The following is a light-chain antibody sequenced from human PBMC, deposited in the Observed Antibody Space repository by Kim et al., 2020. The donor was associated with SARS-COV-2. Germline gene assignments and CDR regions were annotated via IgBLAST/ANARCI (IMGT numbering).Light chain of an antibody. V-gene: IGKV1-17*01. CDR2: GAS. Sequence: ASVGDRVTITGRASQDIRNDLGWYQQNPGRAPKRLIYGASSLQSGVPSRFSGSGSGTEFTLTISSVQPEDFATYYCLQHSTYPITFGQGTRLEIK. CDR1: QDIRND. CDR3: LQHSTYPIT. J-gene: IGKJ5*01.